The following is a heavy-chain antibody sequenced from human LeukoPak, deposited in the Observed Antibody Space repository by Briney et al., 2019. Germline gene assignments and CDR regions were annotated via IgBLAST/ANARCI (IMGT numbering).Heavy chain of an antibody. Sequence: QPGGSLRLSCAASGFTFSSYSMNWVRQAPGKGLEWVLYISSSSSTIYYADSVKGRFTISRDNAKNSLYLQMNSLRDEDTAVYYCARHFLYDILTGYYYGMDVWGQGTTVTVSS. J-gene: IGHJ6*02. D-gene: IGHD3-9*01. CDR1: GFTFSSYS. CDR3: ARHFLYDILTGYYYGMDV. V-gene: IGHV3-48*02. CDR2: ISSSSSTI.